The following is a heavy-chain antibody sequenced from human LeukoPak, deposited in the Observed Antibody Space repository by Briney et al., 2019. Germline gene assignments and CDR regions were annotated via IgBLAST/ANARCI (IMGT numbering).Heavy chain of an antibody. CDR1: GFTFSNAW. D-gene: IGHD1-26*01. CDR2: IKSKTDGGTT. J-gene: IGHJ3*02. Sequence: GGSLRLSCAASGFTFSNAWMSWVRQAPGKGLEWVGRIKSKTDGGTTDYAAPVKSRFTISRDDSKNTLYLQMNSLKTEDTAVYYCTTEWELLPLDDAFDIWGQGTMVTVSS. CDR3: TTEWELLPLDDAFDI. V-gene: IGHV3-15*01.